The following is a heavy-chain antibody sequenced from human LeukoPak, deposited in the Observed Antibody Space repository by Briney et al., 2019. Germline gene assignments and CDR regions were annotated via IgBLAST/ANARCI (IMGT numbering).Heavy chain of an antibody. D-gene: IGHD3-9*01. J-gene: IGHJ4*02. CDR2: LHIDGSTE. CDR1: GFTFIPFG. V-gene: IGHV3-30*02. CDR3: AKPTYYETSTGSRGGFDH. Sequence: GGPLRLPCAASGFTFIPFGMHGVPRAPAKGLGWLAGLHIDGSTEQYADSVKGRFTISRDNSKNTLNLQMNSLREEDTAVFHCAKPTYYETSTGSRGGFDHWGQGTLVTVSS.